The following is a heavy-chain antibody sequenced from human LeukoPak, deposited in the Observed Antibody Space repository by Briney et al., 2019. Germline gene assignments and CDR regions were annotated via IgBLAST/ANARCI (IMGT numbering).Heavy chain of an antibody. Sequence: GPVRVSCKASGYTFTSYGISWVRQAPGQGLEWMGWISAYNGNTNYAQKLQGRVTMTTDTSTSTAYMEPRSLRSDDTAVYYCAVLLGYCSSTSCLPWGMDVWGKGTTVTVSS. V-gene: IGHV1-18*04. CDR2: ISAYNGNT. D-gene: IGHD2-2*01. CDR1: GYTFTSYG. J-gene: IGHJ6*04. CDR3: AVLLGYCSSTSCLPWGMDV.